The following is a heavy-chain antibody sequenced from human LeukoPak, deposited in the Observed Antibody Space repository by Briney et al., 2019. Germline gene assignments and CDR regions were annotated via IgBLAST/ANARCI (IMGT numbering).Heavy chain of an antibody. CDR1: GYTFTGYF. J-gene: IGHJ2*01. V-gene: IGHV1-2*02. Sequence: ASVKVSCTASGYTFTGYFIHWVRQAPGQGLEWLGWINPYTGGTDSAQRFQGRVTMTRDMSITTAYMELNSLTSDDTAVYYCTRKRDWAYWHFDLWARGTLVTVSS. D-gene: IGHD3-9*01. CDR3: TRKRDWAYWHFDL. CDR2: INPYTGGT.